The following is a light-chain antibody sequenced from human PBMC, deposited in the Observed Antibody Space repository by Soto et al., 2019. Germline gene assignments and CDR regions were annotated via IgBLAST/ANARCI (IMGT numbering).Light chain of an antibody. V-gene: IGKV1-5*01. Sequence: DILMTQSPSSLSASVGDRVTITCRASQSISSWLAWYQQKPGKAPKLLIYDASSLESGVPSRFSGSGSGTEFTLTISSLQPDDFATYYCQQYNSYVAVGQGTKVDIK. CDR1: QSISSW. J-gene: IGKJ1*01. CDR3: QQYNSYVA. CDR2: DAS.